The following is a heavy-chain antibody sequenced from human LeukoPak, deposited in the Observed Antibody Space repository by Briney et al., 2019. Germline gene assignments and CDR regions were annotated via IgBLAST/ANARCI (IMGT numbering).Heavy chain of an antibody. D-gene: IGHD3-22*01. CDR3: ANGVISITMIVVVNAFDI. CDR2: ISGSGGST. V-gene: IGHV3-23*01. J-gene: IGHJ3*02. Sequence: PGGSLRLSCAASGFTFSSYAMSWVRQAPGKGLEWVSAISGSGGSTYYADSVKGRFTISRDNSKNTLYLQMNSLRAEDTAVHYCANGVISITMIVVVNAFDIWGQGTMVTVSS. CDR1: GFTFSSYA.